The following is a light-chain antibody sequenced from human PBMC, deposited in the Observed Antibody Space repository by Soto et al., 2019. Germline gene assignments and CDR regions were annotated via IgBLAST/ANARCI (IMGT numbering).Light chain of an antibody. J-gene: IGKJ1*01. CDR2: KAS. Sequence: DIQMTQSPSTLSASVGDRVTITCRASQSISSWLAWYQQKPGKAPKLLIYKASSLESGLPSRLSGSGSGTEFALTISSLQPNDFATYYCQPYNSYSRAFGQGTKGEIK. CDR1: QSISSW. V-gene: IGKV1-5*03. CDR3: QPYNSYSRA.